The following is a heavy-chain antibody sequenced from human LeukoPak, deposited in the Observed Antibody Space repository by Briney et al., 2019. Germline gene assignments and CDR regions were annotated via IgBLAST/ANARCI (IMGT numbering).Heavy chain of an antibody. D-gene: IGHD2-15*01. CDR3: ARDAGYCSGGSCYSWFDP. Sequence: ASVKVSCKASGYTFTSYGISWVRQAPGQGLEWMGWISAYNGNTNYAQKLQGRVTMTTVTSTSTAYMELRSLRSDDTAVYYCARDAGYCSGGSCYSWFDPWGQGTLVTVSS. J-gene: IGHJ5*02. CDR2: ISAYNGNT. V-gene: IGHV1-18*01. CDR1: GYTFTSYG.